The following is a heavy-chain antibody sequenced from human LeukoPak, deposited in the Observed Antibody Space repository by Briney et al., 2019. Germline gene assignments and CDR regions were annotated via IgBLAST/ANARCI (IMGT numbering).Heavy chain of an antibody. CDR3: ARECGGDCPFDY. Sequence: PSQTLSLTCTVSGGSISSGGYYWSWIRQHPGKGLEWIGYIYYSGSTYYNPSLKSRVTISVDTSKNQFSLKLSSVTAADTAVYYCARECGGDCPFDYWGQGTLVTVSS. CDR2: IYYSGST. CDR1: GGSISSGGYY. J-gene: IGHJ4*02. D-gene: IGHD2-21*02. V-gene: IGHV4-31*03.